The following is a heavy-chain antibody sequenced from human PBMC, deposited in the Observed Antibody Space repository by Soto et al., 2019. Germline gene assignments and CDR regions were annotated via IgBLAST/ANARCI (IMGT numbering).Heavy chain of an antibody. D-gene: IGHD1-1*01. CDR2: IIPIFKRT. CDR3: ATYKPSLRGVPIFDH. Sequence: QVQLVQSGAEVKKPGSTVKVSCNASGGPSINYAITWVRQAPGQGLEWMGGIIPIFKRTNYAENFQGRVAITTDDFTSTTYLEMNTLRSDDTAVYYCATYKPSLRGVPIFDHWGQGTLVSVSS. J-gene: IGHJ4*02. V-gene: IGHV1-69*01. CDR1: GGPSINYA.